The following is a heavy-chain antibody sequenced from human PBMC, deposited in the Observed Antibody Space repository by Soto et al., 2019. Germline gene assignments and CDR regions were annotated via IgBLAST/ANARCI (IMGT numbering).Heavy chain of an antibody. CDR3: AKFTGPYYDSSGSALDY. CDR1: GFTFSSYG. CDR2: ISYDGSNK. J-gene: IGHJ4*02. Sequence: PGVSLRLSCAASGFTFSSYGMHWVRQAPGKGLEWVAVISYDGSNKYYADSVKGRFTISRDNSKNTLYLQMNSLRAEDTAVYYCAKFTGPYYDSSGSALDYWGQGTLVTVSS. D-gene: IGHD3-22*01. V-gene: IGHV3-30*18.